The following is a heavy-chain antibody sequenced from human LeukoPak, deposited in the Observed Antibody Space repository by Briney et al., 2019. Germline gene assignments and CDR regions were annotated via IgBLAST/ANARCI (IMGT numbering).Heavy chain of an antibody. J-gene: IGHJ4*02. CDR3: ARGGDSSSSGGYYFDY. V-gene: IGHV3-21*04. CDR1: GFTFSSYS. CDR2: ISSSSSYI. Sequence: PGGSLRLSCAASGFTFSSYSMNWVRQAPGKGLEWVSSISSSSSYIYYADSVKGRFTISRDNAKNSLYLQMNSLRAEDTAVYYCARGGDSSSSGGYYFDYWGQGTLVTVSS. D-gene: IGHD6-13*01.